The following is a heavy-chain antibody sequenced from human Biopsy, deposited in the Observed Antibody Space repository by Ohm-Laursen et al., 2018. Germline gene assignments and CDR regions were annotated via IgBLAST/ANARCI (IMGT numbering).Heavy chain of an antibody. J-gene: IGHJ5*02. CDR2: VHYTGST. V-gene: IGHV4-39*01. Sequence: SETLSLTCIVSGGSFRNTNYYWGWIRQPPGKGLEWIGSVHYTGSTSYNPSLRRRVTISVDTSKNQFSLNLSSVTAADTAVYYCARHPTGFWFDPWGQGTLVTVSS. CDR1: GGSFRNTNYY. CDR3: ARHPTGFWFDP.